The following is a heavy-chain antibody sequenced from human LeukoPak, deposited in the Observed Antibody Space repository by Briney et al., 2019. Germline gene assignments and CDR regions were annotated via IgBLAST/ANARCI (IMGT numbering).Heavy chain of an antibody. CDR1: GFTFSSYG. D-gene: IGHD6-13*01. CDR2: IRYDGSNK. J-gene: IGHJ5*02. CDR3: AKIINFRQQLEDP. V-gene: IGHV3-30*02. Sequence: SGGSLRLSCAASGFTFSSYGMHWVRQAPGKGLEWVAFIRYDGSNKYYADSVKGRFTTSRDNSKNTLYLQMNSLRAEDTAVYYCAKIINFRQQLEDPWGQGTLVTVSS.